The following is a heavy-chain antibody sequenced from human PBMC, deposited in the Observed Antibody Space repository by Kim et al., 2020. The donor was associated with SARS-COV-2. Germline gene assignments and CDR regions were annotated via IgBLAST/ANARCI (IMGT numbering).Heavy chain of an antibody. V-gene: IGHV1-2*04. CDR2: INPNSGGT. CDR1: GYTFTGYY. CDR3: ARGNYHVRIENHAFDI. D-gene: IGHD1-1*01. J-gene: IGHJ3*02. Sequence: ASVKVSCKASGYTFTGYYMHWVRQAPGQGLEWMGWINPNSGGTNYAQKFQGWVTMTRDTSISTAYMELSRLRSDDTAVYYCARGNYHVRIENHAFDIWGQGTMVTVSS.